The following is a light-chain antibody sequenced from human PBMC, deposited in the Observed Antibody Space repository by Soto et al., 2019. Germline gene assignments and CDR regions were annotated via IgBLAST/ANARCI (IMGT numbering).Light chain of an antibody. J-gene: IGKJ4*01. V-gene: IGKV1-39*01. CDR1: QSISSY. CDR2: AAS. CDR3: QQRSDWRPLT. Sequence: DIQMTQSPSSLSASVGDRVTITCRASQSISSYLNWYQQKPGKAPKLLIYAASSLQSGVPSRFSGSGSGTDFTLTISSLQPEDFAVYYCQQRSDWRPLTFGRGTRWIS.